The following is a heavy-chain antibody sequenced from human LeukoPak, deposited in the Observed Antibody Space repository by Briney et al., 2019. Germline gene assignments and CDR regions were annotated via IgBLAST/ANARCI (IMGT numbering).Heavy chain of an antibody. CDR3: GRDAFDI. CDR1: GFTFSSYC. V-gene: IGHV3-21*01. J-gene: IGHJ3*02. CDR2: ISSSRSYI. Sequence: GGSLRLSCAGSGFTFSSYCMNWVRQAPGQGLEWVSSISSSRSYIYYADSVKGRFTISRDNAKNSLYLQMNSLRAEDTAVYYCGRDAFDIWGQGTMVTVSS.